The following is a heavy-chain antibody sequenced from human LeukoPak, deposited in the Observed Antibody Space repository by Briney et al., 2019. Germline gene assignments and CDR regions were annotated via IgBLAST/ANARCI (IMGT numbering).Heavy chain of an antibody. CDR1: GVSISTYY. CDR3: ARWYCSNNIWFHMDV. CDR2: VHYSGSS. V-gene: IGHV4-59*08. Sequence: PSETLSLTCTVSGVSISTYYWSWIRQPPGKGLEWVGYVHYSGSSAYIPSLKSRVTMSVDTSKNQFSLSLTSVTAADTALYYCARWYCSNNIWFHMDVWGKGTTVTVFS. D-gene: IGHD2-2*01. J-gene: IGHJ6*03.